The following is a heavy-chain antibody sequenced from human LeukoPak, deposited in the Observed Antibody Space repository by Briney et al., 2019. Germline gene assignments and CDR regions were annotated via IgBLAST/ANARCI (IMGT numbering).Heavy chain of an antibody. V-gene: IGHV3-30*02. CDR2: THYDGSNK. CDR1: GFTFSSYG. D-gene: IGHD6-25*01. J-gene: IGHJ4*02. CDR3: ATPTPGIAAQGGFNY. Sequence: GGSLRLSCAASGFTFSSYGMHWVRQAPGKGLGWVAFTHYDGSNKYYADSVKGRFTISRDNSKNTLYLQMNSLRAEDTAVYYCATPTPGIAAQGGFNYWGQGTLVTVSS.